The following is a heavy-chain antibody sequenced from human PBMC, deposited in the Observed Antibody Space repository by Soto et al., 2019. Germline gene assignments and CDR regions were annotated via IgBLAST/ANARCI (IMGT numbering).Heavy chain of an antibody. J-gene: IGHJ4*02. D-gene: IGHD3-10*01. CDR1: GFTFSDYC. Sequence: GGSLRLSCAASGFTFSDYCMSWIRQAPGKGLEWVSYISSSGSTIYYADSVKGRFTISRDNAKNTLYLQMNSLRVEDTAMYYCAKRGVDTFGLSYWGQGTLVTVSS. V-gene: IGHV3-11*04. CDR3: AKRGVDTFGLSY. CDR2: ISSSGSTI.